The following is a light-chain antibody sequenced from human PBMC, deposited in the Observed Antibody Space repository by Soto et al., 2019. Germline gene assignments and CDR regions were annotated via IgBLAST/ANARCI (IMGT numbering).Light chain of an antibody. J-gene: IGLJ2*01. CDR1: SSDVGDYNY. V-gene: IGLV2-14*01. Sequence: QSALTQPASVSGSPGQSITIYCTGTSSDVGDYNYVSWYQQHPGKAPKLIVYEVSHRLSGVSDRFSGSKSGHTASLTISGLQDDDEADYYCSSSITNNIVVFGGGTKLTVL. CDR2: EVS. CDR3: SSSITNNIVV.